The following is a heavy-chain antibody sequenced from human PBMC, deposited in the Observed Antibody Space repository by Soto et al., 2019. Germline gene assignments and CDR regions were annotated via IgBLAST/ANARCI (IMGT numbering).Heavy chain of an antibody. Sequence: GGSLRLSCAASGFTFSSYGMHWVRQAPGKGLEWVAVISYDGSNKYYADSVKGRFTISRDNSKNTLYLQMNSLRAEDTAVYYCAKAHYDYDILTGYIYYYYMDVWGKGTTVTVSS. D-gene: IGHD3-9*01. V-gene: IGHV3-30*18. CDR3: AKAHYDYDILTGYIYYYYMDV. J-gene: IGHJ6*03. CDR2: ISYDGSNK. CDR1: GFTFSSYG.